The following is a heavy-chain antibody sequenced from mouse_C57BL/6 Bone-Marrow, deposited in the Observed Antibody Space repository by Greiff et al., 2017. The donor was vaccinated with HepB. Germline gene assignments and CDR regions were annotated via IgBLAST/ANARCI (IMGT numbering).Heavy chain of an antibody. CDR3: ARQKLYDGYWGFAY. D-gene: IGHD2-3*01. Sequence: EVMLVESGGGLVKPGGSLKLSCAASGFTFSSYTMSWVRQTPEKRLEWVATISGGGGNTYYPDSVKGRFTISRDNAKNTLYLQMSSLRSEDTALYYCARQKLYDGYWGFAYWGQGTLVTVSA. CDR1: GFTFSSYT. CDR2: ISGGGGNT. V-gene: IGHV5-9*01. J-gene: IGHJ3*01.